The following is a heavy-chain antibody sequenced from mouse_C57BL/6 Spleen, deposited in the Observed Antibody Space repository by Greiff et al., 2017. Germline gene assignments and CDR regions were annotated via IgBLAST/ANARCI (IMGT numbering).Heavy chain of an antibody. V-gene: IGHV1-74*01. D-gene: IGHD1-1*01. J-gene: IGHJ2*01. CDR2: IHPSDSGT. Sequence: VQLQQPGAELVKPGASVTVSCKASGYTFTSYWMHWVKQRPGQGLEWIGRIHPSDSGTNYKQKFKGKATLTVDKSSSTAYMQLSSLTSEDSAVYYCAILENYYGSSFDYGGQGTTLTVSS. CDR3: AILENYYGSSFDY. CDR1: GYTFTSYW.